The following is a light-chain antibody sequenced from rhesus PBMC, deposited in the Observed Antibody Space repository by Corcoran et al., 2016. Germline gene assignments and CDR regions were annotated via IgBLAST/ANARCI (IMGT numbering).Light chain of an antibody. CDR1: QSISSW. J-gene: IGKJ4*01. Sequence: SASVGDTVTITCRASQSISSWLDWYQQKPGKAPKLLIYKASSLQSGVPSRFSGSGSGTDFTLTIISLQPEDFATCYCLQFSSSPLTFGGRSKVEIK. V-gene: IGKV1-22*01. CDR3: LQFSSSPLT. CDR2: KAS.